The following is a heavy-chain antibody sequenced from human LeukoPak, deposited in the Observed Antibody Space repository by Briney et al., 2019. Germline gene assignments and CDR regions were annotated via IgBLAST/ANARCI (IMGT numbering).Heavy chain of an antibody. CDR2: IIPIFGTA. CDR1: GGTFSSYA. D-gene: IGHD5-18*01. V-gene: IGHV1-69*13. CDR3: AREYSYGNNWFDP. Sequence: GASVTVSCKASGGTFSSYAISWVRQAPGQGLEWMGGIIPIFGTANYAQKFQGRVTITADESTSTAYMELSSLRSEDTAVYYCAREYSYGNNWFDPWGQGTLVTVSS. J-gene: IGHJ5*02.